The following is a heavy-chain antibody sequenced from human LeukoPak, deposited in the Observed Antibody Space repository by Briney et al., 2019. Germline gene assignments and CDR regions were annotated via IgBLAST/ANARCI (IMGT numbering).Heavy chain of an antibody. D-gene: IGHD2-15*01. V-gene: IGHV4-4*07. CDR3: ARDILDVGAAHYFDY. J-gene: IGHJ4*02. CDR1: GASITTYY. CDR2: IHSSGSA. Sequence: PSETLSLTWSVAGASITTYYWSWIRQPPGKGLEYIGRIHSSGSANYNPSLKSRVAMSLDASKNQFSLTVSSVTAADTAIYYCARDILDVGAAHYFDYWGQGSLLTVSS.